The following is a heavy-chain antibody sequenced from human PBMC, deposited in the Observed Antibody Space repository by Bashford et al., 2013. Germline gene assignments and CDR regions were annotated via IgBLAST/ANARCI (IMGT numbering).Heavy chain of an antibody. CDR1: GGSISSYY. CDR2: IYYSGST. V-gene: IGHV4-59*01. Sequence: SETLSLTCTVSGGSISSYYWSWIRQPPGKGLEWIGYIYYSGSTNYNPSLKSRVTMSMDTSKNQFSLRLRSVTAADTAFYYCARISWHTTSPKFSYFDYWGQGTPVTVSS. D-gene: IGHD2-2*01. CDR3: ARISWHTTSPKFSYFDY. J-gene: IGHJ4*02.